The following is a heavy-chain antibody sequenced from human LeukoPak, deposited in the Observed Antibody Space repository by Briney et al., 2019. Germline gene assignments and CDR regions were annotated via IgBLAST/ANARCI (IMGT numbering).Heavy chain of an antibody. V-gene: IGHV1-18*01. D-gene: IGHD3-3*01. Sequence: ASVKVSCKASGYTFTSYGISRVRQAPGQGLEWIGWISAYNGNTNYAQKLQGRVTMTTDTSTSTAYMELRSLRSDDTAVYYCAREAVYYDFWSGYYTQYYFDYWGQGTLVTVSS. J-gene: IGHJ4*02. CDR3: AREAVYYDFWSGYYTQYYFDY. CDR1: GYTFTSYG. CDR2: ISAYNGNT.